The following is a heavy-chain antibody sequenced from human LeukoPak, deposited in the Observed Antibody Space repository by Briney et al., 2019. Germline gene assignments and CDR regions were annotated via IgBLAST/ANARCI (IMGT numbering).Heavy chain of an antibody. Sequence: ASVKVSCKASGYTFTGYYMHWVRQAPGQGLEWMGWINPNSGGTNYAQKFQGRVTMTRDTSISTAYMELSRLRSDDTAVYYCARDYYDSNGYYGYWGQGTLVTVSS. CDR3: ARDYYDSNGYYGY. CDR2: INPNSGGT. CDR1: GYTFTGYY. J-gene: IGHJ4*02. V-gene: IGHV1-2*02. D-gene: IGHD3-22*01.